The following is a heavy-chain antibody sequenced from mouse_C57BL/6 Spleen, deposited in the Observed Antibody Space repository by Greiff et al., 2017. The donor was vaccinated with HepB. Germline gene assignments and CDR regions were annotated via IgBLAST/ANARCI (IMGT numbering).Heavy chain of an antibody. V-gene: IGHV1-63*01. CDR1: GYTFTNYW. CDR2: IYPGGGYT. Sequence: QVQLKQSGAELVRPGTSVKMSCKASGYTFTNYWIGWAKQRPGHGLEWIGDIYPGGGYTNYNEKFKGKATLTADKSSSTAYMQFSSLTSEDSAIYYCARWGYDGYPNYFDYWGQGTTLTVSS. J-gene: IGHJ2*01. CDR3: ARWGYDGYPNYFDY. D-gene: IGHD2-3*01.